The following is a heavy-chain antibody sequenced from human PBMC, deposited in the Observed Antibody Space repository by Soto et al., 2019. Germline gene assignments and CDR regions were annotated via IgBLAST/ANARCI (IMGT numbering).Heavy chain of an antibody. CDR1: GGTFSSYA. CDR3: ARGRATVTTLGYFQH. Sequence: SVKVSCKASGGTFSSYAISWVRQAPGQGLEWMGGIIPIFGTANYAQKFQGRVTITADESTSTAYMELSSLRSEDTAVYYCARGRATVTTLGYFQHWGQGTLVTVSS. D-gene: IGHD4-17*01. V-gene: IGHV1-69*13. CDR2: IIPIFGTA. J-gene: IGHJ1*01.